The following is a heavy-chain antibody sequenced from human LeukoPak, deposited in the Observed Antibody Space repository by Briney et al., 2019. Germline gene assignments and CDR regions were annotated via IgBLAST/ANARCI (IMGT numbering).Heavy chain of an antibody. D-gene: IGHD4-11*01. CDR1: GGSIIGYY. J-gene: IGHJ3*01. CDR2: IYHSGST. Sequence: PSETLSLTCTVSGGSIIGYYWNWIRQPPGKGLDWIGYIYHSGSTNYNPSLKSRVTISVDTSKNQFSLRLSSVTAADTAVYYCAREQYLAYDVFGFWGQGTMVTVSS. CDR3: AREQYLAYDVFGF. V-gene: IGHV4-59*01.